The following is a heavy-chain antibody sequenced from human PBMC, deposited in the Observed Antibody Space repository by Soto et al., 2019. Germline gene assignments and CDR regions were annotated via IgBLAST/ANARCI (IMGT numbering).Heavy chain of an antibody. CDR1: GFTFSTYW. D-gene: IGHD1-26*01. Sequence: EVQLVESGGGLVQPGGSLRLSCAASGFTFSTYWMTWVRQAPGKGLEWVANINQDESEKYYMDSVKGRFTISRDNAKNSLYLQMNILRAEDMAVYYCASGRGEGDYWGQGTLVTVSS. CDR2: INQDESEK. CDR3: ASGRGEGDY. J-gene: IGHJ4*02. V-gene: IGHV3-7*05.